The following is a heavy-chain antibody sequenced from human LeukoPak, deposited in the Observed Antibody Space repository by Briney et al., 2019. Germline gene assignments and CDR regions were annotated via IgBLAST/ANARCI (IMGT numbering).Heavy chain of an antibody. D-gene: IGHD3-22*01. Sequence: PGGSLRLSCAASGLTFSDYYMSWIRQAPGKGLEWVSYISSSGSTIYYADSVKGRFTISGDNAKNSLYLQMNSLRAEDTAVYYCAREHYYDSSGYDYWGQGTLVTVSS. CDR2: ISSSGSTI. J-gene: IGHJ4*02. V-gene: IGHV3-11*01. CDR1: GLTFSDYY. CDR3: AREHYYDSSGYDY.